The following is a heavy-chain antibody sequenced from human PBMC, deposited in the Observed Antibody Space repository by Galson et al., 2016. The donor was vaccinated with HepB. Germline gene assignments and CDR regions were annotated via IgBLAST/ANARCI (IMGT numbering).Heavy chain of an antibody. CDR1: GFTFGDYA. CDR3: AKGQDPFVVVTIIGTYYYAMDV. V-gene: IGHV3-9*01. Sequence: SLRLSCSASGFTFGDYAMHWVRQAPGKGLEWVSGISWNSGSIVYADSVKGRFTMSRDNAKRSLYLEMNSLRPEDTALYYCAKGQDPFVVVTIIGTYYYAMDVWGQGTTVTVS. D-gene: IGHD2-21*02. CDR2: ISWNSGSI. J-gene: IGHJ6*02.